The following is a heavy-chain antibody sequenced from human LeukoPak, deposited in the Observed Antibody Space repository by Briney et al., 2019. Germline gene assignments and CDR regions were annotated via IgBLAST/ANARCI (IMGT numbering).Heavy chain of an antibody. CDR3: AGPWDQVGFDP. Sequence: ASMKVSCKASGYTFTGHYMQWVRQAPGQGLEWMGWIYPKTGGTSYAQKFRGRVTMTRDTSISTAYMELIGLRSDDTAVYYCAGPWDQVGFDPWGQGTLVSVSS. CDR1: GYTFTGHY. J-gene: IGHJ5*02. D-gene: IGHD1-26*01. CDR2: IYPKTGGT. V-gene: IGHV1-2*02.